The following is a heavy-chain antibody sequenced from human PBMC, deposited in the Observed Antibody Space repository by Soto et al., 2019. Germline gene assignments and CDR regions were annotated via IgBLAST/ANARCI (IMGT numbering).Heavy chain of an antibody. CDR3: ARERHFDWFPNTGVFDY. J-gene: IGHJ4*02. CDR1: GGSISSGGYS. D-gene: IGHD3-9*01. V-gene: IGHV4-30-2*05. Sequence: PSETLSLTCAVSGGSISSGGYSWSWIRQPPGKGLEWIGYIYHSGSTYYNPSLKSRVTISVDTSKNQFSLKLSSVTAADTAVYYCARERHFDWFPNTGVFDYWGQGTLVTVSS. CDR2: IYHSGST.